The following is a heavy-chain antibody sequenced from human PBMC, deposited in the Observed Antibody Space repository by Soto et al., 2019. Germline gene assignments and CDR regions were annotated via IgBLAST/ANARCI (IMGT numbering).Heavy chain of an antibody. CDR3: ARLEVVPAAIKTYYYGMDV. CDR1: GYTFTSYY. Sequence: ASVKVSCKASGYTFTSYYMHWVRQAPGQGLEWMGIINPSGGSTSYAQKFQSRVTMTRDTSTSTVYMELSSLRSEDTAVYYCARLEVVPAAIKTYYYGMDVWGQGTTVTDSS. J-gene: IGHJ6*02. CDR2: INPSGGST. D-gene: IGHD2-2*02. V-gene: IGHV1-46*01.